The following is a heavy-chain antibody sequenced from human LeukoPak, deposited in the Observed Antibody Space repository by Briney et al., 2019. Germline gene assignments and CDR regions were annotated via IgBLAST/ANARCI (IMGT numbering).Heavy chain of an antibody. J-gene: IGHJ4*02. CDR3: ARSVVVVAATPYDFDY. CDR1: GFTFSSYE. V-gene: IGHV3-48*03. Sequence: GGSLRLSCAASGFTFSSYEMNWVRQAPGKGLEWVSYISSSGSTIYYADSVKGRFTISRDNAKNSLYLQMNSLRAEDTAVYYCARSVVVVAATPYDFDYWGQGTLVTVSS. CDR2: ISSSGSTI. D-gene: IGHD2-15*01.